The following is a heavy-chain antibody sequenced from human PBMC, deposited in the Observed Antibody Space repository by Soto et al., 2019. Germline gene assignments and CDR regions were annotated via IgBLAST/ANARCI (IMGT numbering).Heavy chain of an antibody. CDR2: ISYDGSNK. CDR3: ARAGCDGGSCYTLVGLRYGMDV. CDR1: GFTFSSYA. D-gene: IGHD2-15*01. Sequence: QVQLVESGGGVVQPGRSLRLSCAASGFTFSSYAMHWVRQAPGKGLEWVAVISYDGSNKYYADSVKGRFTISRDNSKNTLYRQMNSLRAEYTGVYYCARAGCDGGSCYTLVGLRYGMDVWGQGTTVTVSS. V-gene: IGHV3-30-3*01. J-gene: IGHJ6*02.